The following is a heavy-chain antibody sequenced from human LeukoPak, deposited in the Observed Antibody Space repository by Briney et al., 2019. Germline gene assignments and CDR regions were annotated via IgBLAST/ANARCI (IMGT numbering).Heavy chain of an antibody. J-gene: IGHJ4*02. D-gene: IGHD1-1*01. CDR1: GFTFIDYG. Sequence: ASVKVSCKASGFTFIDYGISWVRQAPGQGLEWMGWISPYNGNTNYAQKVQDRVTMTTDTPTSTAYMELRSLRSDDTAVYYCARESTTFDYWGQGTLVTVSS. CDR3: ARESTTFDY. CDR2: ISPYNGNT. V-gene: IGHV1-18*04.